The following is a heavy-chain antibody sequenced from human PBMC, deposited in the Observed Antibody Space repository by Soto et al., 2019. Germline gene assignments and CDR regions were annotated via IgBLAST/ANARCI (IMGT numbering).Heavy chain of an antibody. CDR2: INHSGST. D-gene: IGHD3-10*01. CDR1: GGSFSGYY. Sequence: SETLSLTCAVYGGSFSGYYWSWIREPPGKGLEWIGEINHSGSTNYNPSLKSRVTISLDTSKNQFSLKLSSVTAADTAVYYCARGYGCNYRTGMDVLGQGAAVTVSS. V-gene: IGHV4-34*01. J-gene: IGHJ6*02. CDR3: ARGYGCNYRTGMDV.